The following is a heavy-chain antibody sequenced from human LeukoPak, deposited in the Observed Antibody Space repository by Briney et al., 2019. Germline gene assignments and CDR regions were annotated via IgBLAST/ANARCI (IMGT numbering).Heavy chain of an antibody. CDR2: INPNSGGT. Sequence: ASVKVSCKASGYTFTGYYMHWVRQAPGQGLEWMGWINPNSGGTNYAQKLQGRVTMTTDTSTSTAYMELRSLRSDDTAVYYCARKAKGSGSSLNWFDPWGQGTLVTVSS. J-gene: IGHJ5*02. D-gene: IGHD3-10*01. V-gene: IGHV1-2*02. CDR3: ARKAKGSGSSLNWFDP. CDR1: GYTFTGYY.